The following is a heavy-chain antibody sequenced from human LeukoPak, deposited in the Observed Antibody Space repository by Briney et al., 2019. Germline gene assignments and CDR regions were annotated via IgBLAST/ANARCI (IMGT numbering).Heavy chain of an antibody. D-gene: IGHD1-20*01. J-gene: IGHJ6*02. CDR2: FNPGNGDT. CDR1: GYIFTNYG. V-gene: IGHV1-3*01. Sequence: ASVKVSCKASGYIFTNYGVQWVRQAPGQRLEWLGWFNPGNGDTRYSQKFQGRVTITSDTSATTAYMELNSLTAEDTAVYYCSRDRWHCPVNCDSVYYYSLDVWGQGTTVTVSS. CDR3: SRDRWHCPVNCDSVYYYSLDV.